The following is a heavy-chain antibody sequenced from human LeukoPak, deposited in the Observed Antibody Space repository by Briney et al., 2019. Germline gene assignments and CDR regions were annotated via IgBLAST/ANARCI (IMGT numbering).Heavy chain of an antibody. V-gene: IGHV3-30*02. CDR3: AKDRNYYGSGSFLVDY. D-gene: IGHD3-10*01. CDR2: IRYDGSNK. J-gene: IGHJ4*02. Sequence: GGSLRLSCAASGFTFSSYGMHWVRQAPGKGLEWVAFIRYDGSNKYYADSVKGRFTISRDNCKNTLYLQMNSLRAEDTAVYYCAKDRNYYGSGSFLVDYWGQGTLVTVSS. CDR1: GFTFSSYG.